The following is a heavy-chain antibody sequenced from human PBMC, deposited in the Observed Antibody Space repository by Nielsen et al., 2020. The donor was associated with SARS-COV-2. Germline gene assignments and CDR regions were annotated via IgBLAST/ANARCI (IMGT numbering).Heavy chain of an antibody. J-gene: IGHJ4*02. V-gene: IGHV3-30-3*01. Sequence: GGSLRLSCAASGFTFSSYAMHWVRQAPGKGLEWVAVISYDGSNKYYADSVKGRFTISRDNSKNTLYLQMNSLRAEDTAVYYCARDGVLNCSSTSCYVAYYFDYWGQGTLVTVSS. CDR2: ISYDGSNK. CDR3: ARDGVLNCSSTSCYVAYYFDY. D-gene: IGHD2-2*01. CDR1: GFTFSSYA.